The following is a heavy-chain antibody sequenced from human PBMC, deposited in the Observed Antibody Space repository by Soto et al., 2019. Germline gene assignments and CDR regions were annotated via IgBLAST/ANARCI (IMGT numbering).Heavy chain of an antibody. CDR2: ISGSGGST. CDR3: AKDQGIFGVTNWFDP. D-gene: IGHD3-3*01. CDR1: GFTFSSYA. V-gene: IGHV3-23*01. J-gene: IGHJ5*02. Sequence: GGSLRLSCAASGFTFSSYAMSWVRQAPGKGLEWVSAISGSGGSTYYADSVKGRFTISRDNSKNTLYLQMNSLRAEDTAVYYCAKDQGIFGVTNWFDPWGQGTLVTVSS.